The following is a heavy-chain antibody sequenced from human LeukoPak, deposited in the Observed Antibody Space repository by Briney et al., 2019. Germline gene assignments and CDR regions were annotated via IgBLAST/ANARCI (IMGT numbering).Heavy chain of an antibody. J-gene: IGHJ6*02. CDR2: ISWNSADT. Sequence: PGGSLRLSCAGSGFRFDDCAMHWVRQAPGKGLEGVSGISWNSADTGYADSVKGRFTVSRDNAKNSLYLQMNNLRPEDTALYYCAKDMSPGGAPNLYGMDVWGQGTTVTVSS. V-gene: IGHV3-9*01. CDR3: AKDMSPGGAPNLYGMDV. D-gene: IGHD3-16*01. CDR1: GFRFDDCA.